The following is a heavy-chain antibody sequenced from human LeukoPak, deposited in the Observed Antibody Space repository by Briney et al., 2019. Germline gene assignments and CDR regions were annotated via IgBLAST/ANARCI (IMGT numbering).Heavy chain of an antibody. CDR3: ASRRSGYRLYYFDY. J-gene: IGHJ4*02. CDR2: INHSGST. Sequence: PSETLSLTCAVYGGSFGGYYWSYIRQPPGKGLEWIGEINHSGSTNYNPSLKSRVTMSIDMSKNQFSLNLNSVTAADTAVYYCASRRSGYRLYYFDYWAQGTLVTVSS. V-gene: IGHV4-34*01. CDR1: GGSFGGYY. D-gene: IGHD3-3*01.